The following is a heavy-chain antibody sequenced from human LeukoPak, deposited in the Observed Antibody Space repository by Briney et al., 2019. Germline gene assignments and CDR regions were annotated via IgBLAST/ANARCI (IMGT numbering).Heavy chain of an antibody. D-gene: IGHD3-22*01. Sequence: RPSETLSLTCTVSGGFISSYYWSWIRQPPGKGLEWIGYIYYSGSTNYNPSLKSRVTISVDTSKNQFSLKLSSVTAADTAVYYCARTYYYDSSGYIGAFDIWGQGTMVTVSS. V-gene: IGHV4-59*01. CDR3: ARTYYYDSSGYIGAFDI. CDR2: IYYSGST. J-gene: IGHJ3*02. CDR1: GGFISSYY.